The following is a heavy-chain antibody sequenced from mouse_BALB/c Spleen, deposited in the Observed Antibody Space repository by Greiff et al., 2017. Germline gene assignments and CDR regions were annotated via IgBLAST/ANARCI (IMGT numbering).Heavy chain of an antibody. CDR1: GFNIKDTY. V-gene: IGHV14-3*02. CDR2: IDPANGNT. D-gene: IGHD2-3*01. CDR3: ARSGGYYFYAMDY. Sequence: VHVKQSGAELVKPGASVKLSCTASGFNIKDTYMHWVKQRPEQGLEWIGRIDPANGNTKYDPKFQGKATITADTSSNTAYLQLSSLTSEDTAVYYCARSGGYYFYAMDYWGQGTSVTVSS. J-gene: IGHJ4*01.